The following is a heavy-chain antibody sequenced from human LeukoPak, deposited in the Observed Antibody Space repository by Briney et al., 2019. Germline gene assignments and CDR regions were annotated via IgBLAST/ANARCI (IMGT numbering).Heavy chain of an antibody. Sequence: GGSLRLSCAASGFIFSDHAMNWVRQAPGKGLEWVAMISYDGSRKYYADSVKGRFTISRDNFQNTLYLQINSLRPDDTAVYSCARDRGSMVTTSGAFDIWGRGTMVIVSS. V-gene: IGHV3-30*04. CDR1: GFIFSDHA. CDR3: ARDRGSMVTTSGAFDI. D-gene: IGHD4-17*01. J-gene: IGHJ3*02. CDR2: ISYDGSRK.